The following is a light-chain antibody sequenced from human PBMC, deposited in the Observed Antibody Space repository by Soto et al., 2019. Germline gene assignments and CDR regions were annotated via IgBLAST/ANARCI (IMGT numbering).Light chain of an antibody. CDR2: GTS. CDR3: QQYGSPLT. V-gene: IGKV1-39*01. CDR1: QSISNS. Sequence: DIQMTQSPSSLSASVGERVTVTCRASQSISNSLNWSQLKPGKAPKLLIHGTSSLQSGVHARFGGTGSGTDFTLTISRLAHEDLAVYYCQQYGSPLTFGGGTKVDIK. J-gene: IGKJ4*01.